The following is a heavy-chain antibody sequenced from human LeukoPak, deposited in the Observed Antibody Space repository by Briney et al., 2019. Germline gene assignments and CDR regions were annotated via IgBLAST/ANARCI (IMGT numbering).Heavy chain of an antibody. D-gene: IGHD5-18*01. CDR3: ARGGYSYGNFDY. Sequence: SETLSLTCAVYGGSFSGYYWSWIRQPPGKGLEWIGEINHSGSTNYNPSLKSRVTISVDTSKNQFSLKLSSVTAADTAVYYCARGGYSYGNFDYLGQGTLVTVSS. V-gene: IGHV4-34*01. J-gene: IGHJ4*02. CDR1: GGSFSGYY. CDR2: INHSGST.